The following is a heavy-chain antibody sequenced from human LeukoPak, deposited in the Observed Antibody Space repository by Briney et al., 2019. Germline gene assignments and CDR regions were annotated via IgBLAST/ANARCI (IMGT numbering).Heavy chain of an antibody. D-gene: IGHD4-17*01. CDR2: FYPGDSDT. CDR3: AILQDYGDYRHFDY. Sequence: GESLKISCKGSGYSSTSYWIGWVRQMPGKGLEWLGIFYPGDSDTTYSPSFQGQVTISADKSISTTYLQWSSLKTSDTTTVYCAILQDYGDYRHFDYWGQGTMVTVSS. V-gene: IGHV5-51*01. J-gene: IGHJ4*02. CDR1: GYSSTSYW.